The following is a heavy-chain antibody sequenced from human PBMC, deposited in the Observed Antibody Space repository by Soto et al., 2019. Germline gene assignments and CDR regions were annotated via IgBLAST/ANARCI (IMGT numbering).Heavy chain of an antibody. V-gene: IGHV4-59*08. J-gene: IGHJ4*02. CDR1: GGSISSYY. CDR2: IYYSAST. CDR3: ARHLPYCGGDCYSLDY. D-gene: IGHD2-21*02. Sequence: PSETLSLTCTVSGGSISSYYWSWIRQPPGKGLEWIGYIYYSASTNYSPSLKSRGTISVDTSKNQFSLTLSSVTAADTAVYYCARHLPYCGGDCYSLDYWGQGTLVTVS.